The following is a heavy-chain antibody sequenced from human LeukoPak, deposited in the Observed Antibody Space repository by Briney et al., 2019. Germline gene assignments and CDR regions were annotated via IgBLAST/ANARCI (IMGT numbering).Heavy chain of an antibody. D-gene: IGHD1-26*01. CDR2: INTDGSRT. V-gene: IGHV3-74*01. J-gene: IGHJ4*02. Sequence: GGSLRLSCAASGFTFSSYWMHWVRQAPGKGLVWVARINTDGSRTNYADSVEGRFTISRDNAKNSLYLQMNSLRAEDTALYYCAKDIATSGSFAYWGQGTLVTVSS. CDR1: GFTFSSYW. CDR3: AKDIATSGSFAY.